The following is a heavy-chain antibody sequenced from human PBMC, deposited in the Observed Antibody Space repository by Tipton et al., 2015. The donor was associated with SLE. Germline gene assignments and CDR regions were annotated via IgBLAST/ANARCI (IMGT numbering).Heavy chain of an antibody. Sequence: SLRLSCAASGFTFSSYWMHWVRQAPGKGLVWVSRINSDGSSTSYADSVKGRFTISRDNSKNSLYLQMNSLRTEDTALYYCAKDGEMATTRSWFDPWGQGTLVTVSS. CDR3: AKDGEMATTRSWFDP. CDR2: INSDGSST. J-gene: IGHJ5*02. V-gene: IGHV3-74*01. D-gene: IGHD5-24*01. CDR1: GFTFSSYW.